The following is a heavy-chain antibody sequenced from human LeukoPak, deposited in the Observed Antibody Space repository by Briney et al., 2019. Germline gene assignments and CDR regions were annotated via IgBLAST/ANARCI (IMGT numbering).Heavy chain of an antibody. CDR2: IKLDGSEE. CDR3: ARGHSSNPNWFDP. D-gene: IGHD6-13*01. Sequence: GGSLRLSCAASGFTFSAYWMSWVRQAPGKGLEWVANIKLDGSEEYYVNSVKGRFTIPRDDAKNSLYLQMNSLSADDTALYYCARGHSSNPNWFDPWGQGTLVTVSS. V-gene: IGHV3-7*01. J-gene: IGHJ5*02. CDR1: GFTFSAYW.